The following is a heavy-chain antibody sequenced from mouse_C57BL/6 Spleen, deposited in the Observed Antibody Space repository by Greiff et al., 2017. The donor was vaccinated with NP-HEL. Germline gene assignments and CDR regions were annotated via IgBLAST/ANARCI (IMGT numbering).Heavy chain of an antibody. CDR1: GFNIKDYY. CDR3: ARKGIHYYGSLYAMDY. J-gene: IGHJ4*01. D-gene: IGHD1-1*01. CDR2: IDPEDGAT. Sequence: VQLKESGAELVKPGASVKLSCTASGFNIKDYYMHWVKQRPEQGLEWIGRIDPEDGATKYAPKFQGKATITADTSSNTAYLQLSSLTSEDTAVYYCARKGIHYYGSLYAMDYWGQGISVTVSS. V-gene: IGHV14-2*01.